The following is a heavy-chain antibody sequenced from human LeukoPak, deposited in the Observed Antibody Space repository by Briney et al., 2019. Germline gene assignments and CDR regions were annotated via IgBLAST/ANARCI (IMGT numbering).Heavy chain of an antibody. D-gene: IGHD2-2*01. CDR3: ARGRRVVPAATRIYYFDY. Sequence: SETLSLTCAVYGGSFSGYYWSCIRQPPGKGLEWIGEINHSGSTNYNPSLKSRVTISVDTSRNQFSLKLSSVTAADTAVYYCARGRRVVPAATRIYYFDYWGQGTLVTVSS. CDR1: GGSFSGYY. J-gene: IGHJ4*02. CDR2: INHSGST. V-gene: IGHV4-34*01.